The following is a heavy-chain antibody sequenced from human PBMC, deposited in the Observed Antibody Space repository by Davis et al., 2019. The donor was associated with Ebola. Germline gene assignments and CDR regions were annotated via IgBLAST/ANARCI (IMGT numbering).Heavy chain of an antibody. CDR2: INPYSGGT. CDR3: ARLSFGEVGFDY. CDR1: GYTFTGYY. V-gene: IGHV1-2*06. D-gene: IGHD3-10*01. Sequence: AASVKVSCKASGYTFTGYYMHWVRQAPGQGLEWMGRINPYSGGTNYARKFQGRVTMTRDTSISTAYMELSRLTSDDTAVYYCARLSFGEVGFDYWGQGTLVTVSS. J-gene: IGHJ4*02.